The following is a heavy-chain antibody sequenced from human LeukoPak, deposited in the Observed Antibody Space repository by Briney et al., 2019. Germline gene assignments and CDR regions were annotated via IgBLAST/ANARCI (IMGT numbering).Heavy chain of an antibody. CDR2: IYLNGMT. J-gene: IGHJ6*03. Sequence: PSETLSLTCAVSGASISDNNWWNWVRQSPGKGLEWIGEIYLNGMTNYNPSLKSRVIISRDESTNQFSLTLISVTAADTAVYYCARGIHMDVWGKGTTVTVSS. CDR3: ARGIHMDV. V-gene: IGHV4-4*02. CDR1: GASISDNNW.